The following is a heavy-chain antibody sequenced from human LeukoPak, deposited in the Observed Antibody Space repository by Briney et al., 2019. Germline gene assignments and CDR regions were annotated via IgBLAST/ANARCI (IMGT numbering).Heavy chain of an antibody. V-gene: IGHV1-18*01. CDR2: ISAYNGNT. D-gene: IGHD2-2*01. CDR1: GYTFTSYG. Sequence: ASVKVSCKASGYTFTSYGISWVRQAPGQGLEGMGWISAYNGNTNYAQKLQGRVTMTTDTSTSTAYMELRSLRSDDTAVYYCARDKYQLPSEPPSSLGVWGKGTTVTVSS. J-gene: IGHJ6*04. CDR3: ARDKYQLPSEPPSSLGV.